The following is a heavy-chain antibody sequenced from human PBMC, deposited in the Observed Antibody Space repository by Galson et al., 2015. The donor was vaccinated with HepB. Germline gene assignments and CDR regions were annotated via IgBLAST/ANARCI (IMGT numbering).Heavy chain of an antibody. V-gene: IGHV4-34*01. CDR3: AGVSRWELLPQYFQH. CDR2: INHRGST. D-gene: IGHD1-26*01. J-gene: IGHJ1*01. Sequence: SETLSLTCAVYGGSFSGYYWSWIRQPPGKGLGGIGEINHRGSTNYNPSLKSRVTISVDTSKNQFSLKLSSVTAADTAVYYCAGVSRWELLPQYFQHWGQGTLVTVSS. CDR1: GGSFSGYY.